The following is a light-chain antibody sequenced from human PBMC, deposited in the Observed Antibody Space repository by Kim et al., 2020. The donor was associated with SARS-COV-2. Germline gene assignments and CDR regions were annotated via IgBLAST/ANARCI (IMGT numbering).Light chain of an antibody. Sequence: HRVTISCTGSSSNIGAGYDVHWYQQLPGPAPKLLIYGNSNRPSGVPDRFSGSKSGTSASLAITGLQAEDEADYYCQSYDSSLSGYVFGTGTKVTVL. CDR1: SSNIGAGYD. CDR2: GNS. CDR3: QSYDSSLSGYV. J-gene: IGLJ1*01. V-gene: IGLV1-40*01.